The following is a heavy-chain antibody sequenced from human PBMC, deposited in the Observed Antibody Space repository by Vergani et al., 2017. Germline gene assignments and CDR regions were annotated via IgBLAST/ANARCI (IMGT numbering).Heavy chain of an antibody. J-gene: IGHJ6*02. D-gene: IGHD3-10*01. V-gene: IGHV1-24*01. CDR1: GYTLTELS. Sequence: QVQLVQSGAEVKKPGASVKVSCKVSGYTLTELSMHWLRQAPGKGLEWMGGFDPEDGETIYAQKFQGRVTMTEDTSTDTAYMELSSLRSEDTAVYYCATDIPLARYGSGRPYYGMDVWGQGTTVTVSS. CDR3: ATDIPLARYGSGRPYYGMDV. CDR2: FDPEDGET.